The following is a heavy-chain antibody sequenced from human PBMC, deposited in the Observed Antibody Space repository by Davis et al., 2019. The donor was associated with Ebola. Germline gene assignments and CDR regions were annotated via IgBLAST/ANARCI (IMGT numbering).Heavy chain of an antibody. CDR1: GGSIISSSSY. D-gene: IGHD5-12*01. Sequence: MPSETLSLTCTVSGGSIISSSSYWGWIRQPPGKGLEWIGSIYYSGSTYYNPSLKSRVTISVDTSKNQFSLKLSSVTAADTAVYYCARENSGLDYWGQGTLVTVSS. CDR2: IYYSGST. CDR3: ARENSGLDY. J-gene: IGHJ4*02. V-gene: IGHV4-39*07.